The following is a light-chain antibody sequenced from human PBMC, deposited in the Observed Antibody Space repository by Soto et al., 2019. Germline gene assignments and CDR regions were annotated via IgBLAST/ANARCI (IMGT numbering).Light chain of an antibody. J-gene: IGLJ1*01. CDR2: QVS. Sequence: QSVLTQPASVSGSPGQSITISCTGTSSDVGGYNYVSWYQQHPGKAPKLMIYQVSRRPSGVSNRFFGSKSGNTASLAISGLQPEDEADYYCSSYTTTSNSVFGTGTKVTVL. CDR3: SSYTTTSNSV. CDR1: SSDVGGYNY. V-gene: IGLV2-14*01.